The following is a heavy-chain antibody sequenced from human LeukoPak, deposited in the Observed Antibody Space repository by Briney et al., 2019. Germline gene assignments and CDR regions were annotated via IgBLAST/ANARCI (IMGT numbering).Heavy chain of an antibody. CDR2: IISDGSST. CDR3: ARDGSLPDY. Sequence: GGSLRLSCVASGFTFSNYWMHWVRQTPGKGLVWVSRIISDGSSTSYADSVKGRFTISRDNAKNTLYLQMNSLRAEDTAVYYCARDGSLPDYWGQGTLVTVSS. J-gene: IGHJ4*02. CDR1: GFTFSNYW. V-gene: IGHV3-74*01.